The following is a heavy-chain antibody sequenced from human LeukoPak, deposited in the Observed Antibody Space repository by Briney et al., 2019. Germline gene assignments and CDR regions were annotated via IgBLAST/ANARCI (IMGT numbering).Heavy chain of an antibody. CDR2: INHSGST. J-gene: IGHJ4*02. V-gene: IGHV4-34*01. CDR1: GGSFSGYY. D-gene: IGHD1-26*01. Sequence: ASETLSLTCAVYGGSFSGYYWSWIRQPPGKGLEWIGEINHSGSTNYNPSLKSRVTISVGTSKNQFSLKLSSVTAADTGVYYCARTEGYYSPFDYWGQGTLVTVSS. CDR3: ARTEGYYSPFDY.